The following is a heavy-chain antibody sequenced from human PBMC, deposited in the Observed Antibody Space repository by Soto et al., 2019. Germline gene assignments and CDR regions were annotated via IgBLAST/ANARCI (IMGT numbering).Heavy chain of an antibody. Sequence: ASVKVSCKASGYTFTSYGISWVRQAPGQGLEWMGWISAYNGNTNYAQKLQGRVTMTTDTSTSTAYMELRSLRSDDTAVYYCARFLGLGSYLLPVGYYYYYMDVWGKGTTVTVSS. CDR1: GYTFTSYG. J-gene: IGHJ6*03. CDR2: ISAYNGNT. CDR3: ARFLGLGSYLLPVGYYYYYMDV. D-gene: IGHD3-16*01. V-gene: IGHV1-18*01.